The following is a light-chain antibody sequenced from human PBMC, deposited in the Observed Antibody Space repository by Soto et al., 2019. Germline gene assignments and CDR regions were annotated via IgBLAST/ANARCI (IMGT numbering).Light chain of an antibody. CDR1: QSISSW. V-gene: IGKV1-5*01. CDR2: DAS. J-gene: IGKJ1*01. Sequence: DIQMTQSPSTLSASVGDRVTITCRGSQSISSWLAWYQQKPGKAPKLLIYDASDLGSGVPSRFSGSGSGTEFTLTISSLQPDDFATYYCQQYNDHRTFGQGTKVDI. CDR3: QQYNDHRT.